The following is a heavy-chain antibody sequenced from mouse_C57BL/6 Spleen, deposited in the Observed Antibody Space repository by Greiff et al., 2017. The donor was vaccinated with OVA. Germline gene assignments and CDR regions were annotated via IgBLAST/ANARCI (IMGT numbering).Heavy chain of an antibody. V-gene: IGHV1-59*01. CDR2: IDPSDSYT. J-gene: IGHJ4*01. CDR3: ARSGAYYAMDY. CDR1: GYTFTSYW. Sequence: QVQLKQPGAELERPGTSVKLSCKASGYTFTSYWMHWVKQRPGQGLEWIGVIDPSDSYTNYNQKFKGKATLTVDTSSSTAYMQLSSLTSEDSAVYYCARSGAYYAMDYWGQGTSVTVSS.